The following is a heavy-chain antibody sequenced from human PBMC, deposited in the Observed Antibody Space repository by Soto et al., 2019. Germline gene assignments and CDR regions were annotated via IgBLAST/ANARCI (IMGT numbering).Heavy chain of an antibody. CDR1: GGPISSISNHY. CDR2: MSYSGFT. V-gene: IGHV4-59*08. CDR3: ARHTSEFWFDP. D-gene: IGHD1-26*01. Sequence: SGTLALTCTVSGGPISSISNHYCSWFRLPPGKGLEWIGYMSYSGFTRYNPSLKSRVTISVDTSKNQFSLKLTSVTAADTAVYYCARHTSEFWFDPRGQGTLVTVSS. J-gene: IGHJ5*02.